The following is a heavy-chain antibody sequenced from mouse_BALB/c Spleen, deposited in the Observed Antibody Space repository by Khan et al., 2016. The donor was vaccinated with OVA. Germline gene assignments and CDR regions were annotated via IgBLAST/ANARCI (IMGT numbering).Heavy chain of an antibody. D-gene: IGHD2-10*01. CDR3: AGAYYSNCGEAMDY. V-gene: IGHV2-6-7*01. CDR2: IWGDGST. CDR1: GFSLTGYG. J-gene: IGHJ4*01. Sequence: VQLQESGPGPVAPSQSLSITCTVSGFSLTGYGVNWVRQPPGKGLEWLGMIWGDGSTDYNSALKSRLSISKDNSKSQVFLKMNSLQTDDTARYXCAGAYYSNCGEAMDYWGQGTSVTVSS.